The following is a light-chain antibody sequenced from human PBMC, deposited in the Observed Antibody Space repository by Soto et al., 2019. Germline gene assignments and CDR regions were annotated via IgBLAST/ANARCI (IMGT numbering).Light chain of an antibody. CDR2: KAS. V-gene: IGKV1-5*03. Sequence: DIQMTQSPSTLSASVGDRVTITCRASQSISSWLAWYQQKPRKAPKLLIYKASSLESGVPSRFSGSGSGTEFTLTISSLQPDDFATYYCQEYKSYSTFGQGTKLEIK. J-gene: IGKJ2*01. CDR3: QEYKSYST. CDR1: QSISSW.